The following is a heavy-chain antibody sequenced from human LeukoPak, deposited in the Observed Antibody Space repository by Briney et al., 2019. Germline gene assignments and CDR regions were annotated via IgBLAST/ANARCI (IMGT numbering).Heavy chain of an antibody. V-gene: IGHV3-21*01. Sequence: GGSLRLSCAASGFAFSSYSMNWVRQAPGKGLEWVSSISSSSSYIYYADSVKGRFTISRDNAKNSLYLQMNSLRAEDTAVYYCARGGPSTIPLSYFDYWGQGTLVTVSS. D-gene: IGHD5/OR15-5a*01. CDR3: ARGGPSTIPLSYFDY. J-gene: IGHJ4*02. CDR2: ISSSSSYI. CDR1: GFAFSSYS.